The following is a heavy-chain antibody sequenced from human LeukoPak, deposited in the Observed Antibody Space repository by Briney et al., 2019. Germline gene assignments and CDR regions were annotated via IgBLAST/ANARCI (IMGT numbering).Heavy chain of an antibody. CDR1: GYTFTDYY. D-gene: IGHD1-26*01. V-gene: IGHV1-2*02. CDR2: INPKTGVT. J-gene: IGHJ4*02. Sequence: ASVKVSCKASGYTFTDYYLHWVRQAPGHGLEWMGWINPKTGVTKYAQNFQGRVTMTRDTSISTAYVEVSRLRSDDTAVFYCARDLAMYSPDLDYWGQGTLVTVSS. CDR3: ARDLAMYSPDLDY.